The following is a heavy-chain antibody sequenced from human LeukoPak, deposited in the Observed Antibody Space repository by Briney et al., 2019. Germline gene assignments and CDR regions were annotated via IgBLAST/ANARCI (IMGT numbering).Heavy chain of an antibody. CDR2: INAGNGNT. V-gene: IGHV1-3*01. Sequence: ASVKVSCKAFGYTFTIYAMHWVRQAPGQRLEWIGWINAGNGNTKYSQKFQGRVTITRDTSASTAYMELSSLRSEDTAVYYCARELLWFGELAFDIWGQGTMVTVSS. D-gene: IGHD3-10*01. CDR1: GYTFTIYA. J-gene: IGHJ3*02. CDR3: ARELLWFGELAFDI.